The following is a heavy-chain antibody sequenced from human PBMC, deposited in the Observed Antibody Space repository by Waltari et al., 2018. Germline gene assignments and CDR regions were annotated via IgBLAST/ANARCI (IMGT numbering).Heavy chain of an antibody. CDR3: AIGIQLWPGGGYYFDY. CDR1: GYSISSGYY. V-gene: IGHV4-38-2*01. D-gene: IGHD5-18*01. Sequence: QVQLQESGPGLVKPSETLSLTCAVSGYSISSGYYWGWIRQPPGKGLEWIGSIQHSGQTHYNPALKGRVTISVDTSKNQFSLKLSSVTAADAAVYYCAIGIQLWPGGGYYFDYWGQGTLVTVSS. J-gene: IGHJ4*02. CDR2: IQHSGQT.